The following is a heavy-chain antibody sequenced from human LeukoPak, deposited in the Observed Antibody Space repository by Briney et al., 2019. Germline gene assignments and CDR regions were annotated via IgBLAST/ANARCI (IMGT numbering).Heavy chain of an antibody. CDR2: ISYSGST. CDR3: AGESITKWSFSAN. V-gene: IGHV4-31*03. Sequence: SETLSLTCTVSGGSISSGGWYWSWIRQHPGKGLEWIGYISYSGSTYYNPSLKSRVTISVDTSKNQFSLKLSSVTAADTAVYYCAGESITKWSFSANWGQGTLATVSS. D-gene: IGHD1-20*01. J-gene: IGHJ4*02. CDR1: GGSISSGGWY.